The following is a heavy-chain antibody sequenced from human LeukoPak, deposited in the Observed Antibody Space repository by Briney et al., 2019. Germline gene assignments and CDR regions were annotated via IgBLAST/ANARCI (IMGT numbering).Heavy chain of an antibody. D-gene: IGHD4-17*01. V-gene: IGHV4-30-4*08. CDR1: GGSISSGDYY. CDR2: IYYCGST. CDR3: ARGWEHDYGDYAPDGY. Sequence: SETLSLTCTVSGGSISSGDYYWSWIRQPPGKGLEWIGYIYYCGSTYYNPSLKSRVTISVDTSKNQFSLKLSSVTAADTAVYYCARGWEHDYGDYAPDGYWGQGTLVTVSS. J-gene: IGHJ4*02.